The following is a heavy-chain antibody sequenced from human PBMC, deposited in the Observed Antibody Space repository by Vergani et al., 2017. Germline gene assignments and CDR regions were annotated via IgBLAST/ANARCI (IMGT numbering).Heavy chain of an antibody. V-gene: IGHV3-30*03. J-gene: IGHJ1*01. D-gene: IGHD1-1*01. Sequence: QVHLVESGGGVVQPGRSLRLSCVVSGFTSSYYGMHWVRQAPGKGLEWVAVISYDGTQKYYADSVKGRFTISRDNSKSTLYLQMNSLRTEDTAVYYCATKSCGTPGCQIVYFREWGQGTLVTVSS. CDR3: ATKSCGTPGCQIVYFRE. CDR1: GFTSSYYG. CDR2: ISYDGTQK.